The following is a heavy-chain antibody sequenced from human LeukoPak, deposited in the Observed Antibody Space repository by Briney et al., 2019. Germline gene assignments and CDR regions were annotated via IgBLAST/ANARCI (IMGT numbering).Heavy chain of an antibody. CDR1: GGSFSGYY. CDR2: INHSGST. V-gene: IGHV4-34*01. Sequence: SETLSLTCAVHGGSFSGYYWSWIRQPPGKGLEWIGEINHSGSTNYNPSPKSRVTISVDTSKNQFSLKLSSVTAADTAVYYCARGLRIAARPYWFDPWGQGTLVTVSS. D-gene: IGHD6-6*01. J-gene: IGHJ5*02. CDR3: ARGLRIAARPYWFDP.